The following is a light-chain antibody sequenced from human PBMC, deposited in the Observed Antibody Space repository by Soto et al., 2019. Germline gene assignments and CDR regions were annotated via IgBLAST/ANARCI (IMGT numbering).Light chain of an antibody. CDR3: LQALHTPWT. CDR1: QSLLHSNGYNY. V-gene: IGKV2-28*01. CDR2: LGS. Sequence: DIVMTQSPLSLPVTPGEPASISCRSSQSLLHSNGYNYLDWYLQKPGQSPQLLIYLGSNRASGVPDRFSGRGSGTEFTLKISSVEAEDVGVYYCLQALHTPWTFGQGTKVEIK. J-gene: IGKJ1*01.